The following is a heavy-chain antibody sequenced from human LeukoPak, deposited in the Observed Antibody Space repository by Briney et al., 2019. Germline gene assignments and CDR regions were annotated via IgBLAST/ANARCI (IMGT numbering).Heavy chain of an antibody. CDR2: IDPSDSYT. D-gene: IGHD3-10*01. CDR3: ARVPVVLWFGELSYAFDI. Sequence: GESLKISCKGSGYSFTSYWISWVRQMPGKGLGWMGRIDPSDSYTNYSPSFQGHVTISADKSISTAYLQWSSLKASDTAMYYCARVPVVLWFGELSYAFDIWGQGTMVTVSS. CDR1: GYSFTSYW. V-gene: IGHV5-10-1*01. J-gene: IGHJ3*02.